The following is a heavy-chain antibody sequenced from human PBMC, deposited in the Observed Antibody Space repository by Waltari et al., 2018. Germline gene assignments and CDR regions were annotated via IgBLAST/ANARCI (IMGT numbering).Heavy chain of an antibody. CDR1: GGTFSSYA. Sequence: QVQLVQSGAEVTKPGSSVKVSCKASGGTFSSYAISWVRQAPGHGLKWMGGIIPILGIANYAQKFQGRVTITADKSTSTAYMELSSLRSEDTAVYYCASGGEYCSSTSCYYYYYYGMDVWGQGTTVTVSS. J-gene: IGHJ6*02. V-gene: IGHV1-69*10. CDR3: ASGGEYCSSTSCYYYYYYGMDV. CDR2: IIPILGIA. D-gene: IGHD2-2*01.